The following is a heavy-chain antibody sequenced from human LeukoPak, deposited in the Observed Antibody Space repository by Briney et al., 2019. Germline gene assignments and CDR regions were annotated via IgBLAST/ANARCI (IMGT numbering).Heavy chain of an antibody. CDR3: AKSGYNRFDY. V-gene: IGHV3-23*01. Sequence: GGSLRLSCAASGFTFSSYAMSWVRQAPGKGLEWVSAFSGSGGDTYYADSVNGRFTISRDNSKNTLSLQMNSLRAEDTAVCYCAKSGYNRFDYWGQGTLVTVSS. CDR2: FSGSGGDT. J-gene: IGHJ4*02. D-gene: IGHD5-24*01. CDR1: GFTFSSYA.